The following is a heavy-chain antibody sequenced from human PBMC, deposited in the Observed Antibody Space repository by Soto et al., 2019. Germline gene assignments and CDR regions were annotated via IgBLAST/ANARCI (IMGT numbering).Heavy chain of an antibody. CDR2: ISGSGGST. D-gene: IGHD4-17*01. Sequence: EVQLLESGGGLVQPGGSPRLSCAASGFTFSSYAMSWVRQAPGKGLEWVSAISGSGGSTYYADSVKGRFTISRDNSKNTLYLQMNSLRAEDTAVYYCAKFQRDYGDDENSYSYYYMDVWGKGTTVTVSS. J-gene: IGHJ6*03. V-gene: IGHV3-23*01. CDR1: GFTFSSYA. CDR3: AKFQRDYGDDENSYSYYYMDV.